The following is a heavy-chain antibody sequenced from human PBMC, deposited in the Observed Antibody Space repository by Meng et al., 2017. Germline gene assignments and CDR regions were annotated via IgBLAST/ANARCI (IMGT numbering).Heavy chain of an antibody. Sequence: GESLKISCAASGFTFSYYYMSWIRQAPGKGLEWVSYISNSCSTIYYSDSVKGRFTISRENAKNSLYLQMNSLRAEDTAVYYCEREIHCSGGSCYSDYYYYYGMDVWGQGTTVTVSS. J-gene: IGHJ6*02. CDR2: ISNSCSTI. V-gene: IGHV3-11*01. D-gene: IGHD2-15*01. CDR1: GFTFSYYY. CDR3: EREIHCSGGSCYSDYYYYYGMDV.